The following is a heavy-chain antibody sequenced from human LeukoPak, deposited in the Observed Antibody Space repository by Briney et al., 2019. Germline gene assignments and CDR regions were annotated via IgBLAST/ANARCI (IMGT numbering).Heavy chain of an antibody. D-gene: IGHD3-10*01. CDR3: ARSGIEEYYYGSGSHFGEFDY. CDR1: GGSFSGYY. V-gene: IGHV4-34*01. J-gene: IGHJ4*02. Sequence: PSETLSLTCAVYGGSFSGYYWSWIRQPPGKGLEWIGEINHSGSTNYNPSLKSRVTISVDTSKNQFSLKLSSVTAADTAVYYCARSGIEEYYYGSGSHFGEFDYWGQGTLVTVSS. CDR2: INHSGST.